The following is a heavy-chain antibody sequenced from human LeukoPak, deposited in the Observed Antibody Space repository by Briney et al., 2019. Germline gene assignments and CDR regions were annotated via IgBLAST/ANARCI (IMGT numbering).Heavy chain of an antibody. J-gene: IGHJ4*02. V-gene: IGHV3-48*01. CDR1: GFTFSSYS. D-gene: IGHD3-22*01. CDR2: ISSSSSTI. Sequence: GGSLRLSCAASGFTFSSYSMNWVRQAPGKGLEWVSYISSSSSTIYYADSVKGRFTISRDNAKNSLYLQMNSLRAEDTAVYYCARGPHYYDSSGYRSDYWGQGTLVTVPS. CDR3: ARGPHYYDSSGYRSDY.